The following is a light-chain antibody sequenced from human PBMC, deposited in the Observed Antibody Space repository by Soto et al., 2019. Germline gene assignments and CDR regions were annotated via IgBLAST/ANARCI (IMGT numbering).Light chain of an antibody. CDR1: QNVSAAY. J-gene: IGKJ1*01. V-gene: IGKV3-20*01. CDR3: QQYITSPRT. CDR2: GAS. Sequence: EIVLTQSPGTLSLSPGERATLSCRASQNVSAAYLAGYQQKPGQAPRLLIYGASSRATGIPDRFSGIGSGTDFTLTISRLEPEDFVVYYCQQYITSPRTFGPGTKVEI.